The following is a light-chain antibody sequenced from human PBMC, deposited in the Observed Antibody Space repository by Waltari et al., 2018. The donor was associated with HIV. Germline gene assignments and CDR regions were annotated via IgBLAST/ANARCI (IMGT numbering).Light chain of an antibody. V-gene: IGLV1-40*01. Sequence: QSVLTQPPSVSGAPGQRVTIPCTGSSSKIGAGYDVHWYQQLPGTAPKLLIYTNSNRPSGVPDRFSGSKSGTSASLAITGLQADDEAHYYCQSYDSSLSDSVVFGGGTTLTVL. CDR2: TNS. CDR1: SSKIGAGYD. CDR3: QSYDSSLSDSVV. J-gene: IGLJ2*01.